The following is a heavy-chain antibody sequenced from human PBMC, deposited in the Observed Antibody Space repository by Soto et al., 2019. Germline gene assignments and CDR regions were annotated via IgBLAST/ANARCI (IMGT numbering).Heavy chain of an antibody. Sequence: QVQLVQSGAEVKKPGSSVKVSCKASGGTFSSYTISWVRQALGQGLEWMGRIIPILGIANYAQKFQGRVTITANKSTITAYMELSSLRSEDTAVYYCARASNSGHYDYWGQGTLVTVSS. CDR2: IIPILGIA. D-gene: IGHD5-12*01. CDR1: GGTFSSYT. V-gene: IGHV1-69*02. J-gene: IGHJ4*02. CDR3: ARASNSGHYDY.